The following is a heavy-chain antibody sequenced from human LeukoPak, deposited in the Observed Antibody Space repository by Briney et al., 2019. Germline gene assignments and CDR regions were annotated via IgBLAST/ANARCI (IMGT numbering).Heavy chain of an antibody. CDR2: XXXXXXP. Sequence: SGTLSLTCAGYGGSFSGYYWRWIRQPPGKGLXXXXXXXXXXXPKYNPTLKSRVTISVDTPQNQFSLQLISVNAADAAVSYWAILDYGVGYCRGGSCYSFVYWGQGTLVTVSS. CDR1: GGSFSGYY. D-gene: IGHD2-15*01. J-gene: IGHJ4*02. CDR3: AILDYGVGYCRGGSCYSFVY. V-gene: IGHV4-34*01.